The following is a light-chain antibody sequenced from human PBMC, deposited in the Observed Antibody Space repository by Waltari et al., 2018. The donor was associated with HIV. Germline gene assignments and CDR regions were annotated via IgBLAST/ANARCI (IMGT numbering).Light chain of an antibody. J-gene: IGKJ1*01. CDR2: WAS. CDR1: QSVLYSSNNKNY. CDR3: QQYYSTPRT. Sequence: IVTTQSPDSLAVSLGERATINCKSSQSVLYSSNNKNYLAWYQQKPGQPPKLLIYWASTRESGVPDRFSGSGSGTDFTLTISSLQAEDVALYYCQQYYSTPRTFGQGTKVEVK. V-gene: IGKV4-1*01.